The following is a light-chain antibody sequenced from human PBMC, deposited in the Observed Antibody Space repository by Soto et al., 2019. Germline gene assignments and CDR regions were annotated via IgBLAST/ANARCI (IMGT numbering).Light chain of an antibody. CDR3: QQYYSYPRT. Sequence: AIRMTQSPSSFSASTGDRVTITCRASQGISSYLAWYQQKPGKAPKLLIYAASTLQSGVPSRFRGSGSGTDFTLTISCLQPEDFATYYCQQYYSYPRTFGQGTKVEIK. CDR2: AAS. V-gene: IGKV1-8*01. J-gene: IGKJ1*01. CDR1: QGISSY.